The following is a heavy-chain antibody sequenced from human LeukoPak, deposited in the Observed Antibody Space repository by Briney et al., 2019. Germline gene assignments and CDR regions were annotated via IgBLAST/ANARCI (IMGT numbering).Heavy chain of an antibody. D-gene: IGHD6-6*01. CDR2: INPTGGST. CDR3: ARTAARRFDY. CDR1: GYTFSSYF. Sequence: ASVKVSCKASGYTFSSYFMHWVRQAPGQGLEWMGIINPTGGSTTYAQKFQGRVTMTRDTSTSTVYMELSSLRSDDTAVYYCARTAARRFDYWGQGTLVTVSS. V-gene: IGHV1-46*01. J-gene: IGHJ4*02.